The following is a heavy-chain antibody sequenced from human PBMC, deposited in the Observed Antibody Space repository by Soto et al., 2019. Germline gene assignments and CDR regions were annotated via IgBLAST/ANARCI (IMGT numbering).Heavy chain of an antibody. CDR2: ISSSGSTI. CDR1: VFTFSDYY. Sequence: VGSLRLSCASSVFTFSDYYMSWIRHAPGKWLEWVSYISSSGSTIYYADSVKGRFTISRDNAKNSLYLQMNSLRAEDTAVYYCARYQGYCSSTSCYFQPLFDYYYYGMEVWGQGTTVTLSS. J-gene: IGHJ6*01. D-gene: IGHD2-2*01. CDR3: ARYQGYCSSTSCYFQPLFDYYYYGMEV. V-gene: IGHV3-11*01.